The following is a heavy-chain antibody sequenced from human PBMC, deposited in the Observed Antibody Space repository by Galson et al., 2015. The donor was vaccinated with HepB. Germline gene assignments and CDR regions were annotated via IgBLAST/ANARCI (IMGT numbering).Heavy chain of an antibody. V-gene: IGHV4-59*01. CDR1: GGSISSYY. CDR2: IYYSGST. J-gene: IGHJ4*02. CDR3: ARAVAGTGEIDY. D-gene: IGHD6-19*01. Sequence: ETLSLTCTVSGGSISSYYWSWIRQPPGKGLEWIGYIYYSGSTNYNPSLKSRVTISVDTSKNQFSLKLSSVTAADTAVYYCARAVAGTGEIDYWGQGTLVTVSS.